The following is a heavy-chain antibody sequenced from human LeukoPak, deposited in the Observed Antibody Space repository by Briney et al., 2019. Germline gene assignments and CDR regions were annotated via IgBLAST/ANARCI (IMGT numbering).Heavy chain of an antibody. D-gene: IGHD1-26*01. V-gene: IGHV3-21*06. Sequence: GGSLRLSCAASGFTFSSYNMNWVRQAPGKGLEWVSSITSSSSYIYYADSVKGRFTISRDNAKNSLYLQMDSLRVEDTAEYYCARDLYSGNYGAYYYYMDVWGKGTTVTVSS. CDR1: GFTFSSYN. J-gene: IGHJ6*03. CDR3: ARDLYSGNYGAYYYYMDV. CDR2: ITSSSSYI.